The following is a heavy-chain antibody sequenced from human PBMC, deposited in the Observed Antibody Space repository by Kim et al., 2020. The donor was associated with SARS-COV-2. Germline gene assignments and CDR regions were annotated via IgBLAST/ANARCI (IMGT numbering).Heavy chain of an antibody. D-gene: IGHD5-18*01. J-gene: IGHJ4*02. CDR2: TYYRSKWYS. V-gene: IGHV6-1*01. CDR1: GDSVSSNSAA. Sequence: SQTLSLTCAISGDSVSSNSAAWNWIRQSPSRGLEWLGRTYYRSKWYSDYAVSVKSRIIINPDTSKNQFSLQLNSVTPEDTAVYYCARDGGPSWMNTAMARLDYWGQGTLVTVSS. CDR3: ARDGGPSWMNTAMARLDY.